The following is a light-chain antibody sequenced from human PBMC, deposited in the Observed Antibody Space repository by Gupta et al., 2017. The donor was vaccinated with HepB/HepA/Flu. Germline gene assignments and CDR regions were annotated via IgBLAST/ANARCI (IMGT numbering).Light chain of an antibody. J-gene: IGKJ2*01. Sequence: DIVLSQSPLSLVVTPGEPASISCRSSETRLHTGGYHFLNWFVQKPGQSPHLLIYVSSSRASGVPDRFAGSGSGTDFTLHITRVEAEDVGIYCCMQYLDTPYTFGQGTKLEI. CDR2: VSS. V-gene: IGKV2-28*01. CDR3: MQYLDTPYT. CDR1: ETRLHTGGYHF.